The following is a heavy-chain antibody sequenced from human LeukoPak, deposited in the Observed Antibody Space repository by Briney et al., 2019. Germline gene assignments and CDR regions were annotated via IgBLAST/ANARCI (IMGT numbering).Heavy chain of an antibody. CDR2: ISSSSSTI. CDR1: GFTFSSYS. CDR3: ARARRGNSGYPNWFDP. V-gene: IGHV3-48*04. Sequence: QTGGSLRLSCAASGFTFSSYSMNWVRQAPGKGLEWVSYISSSSSTIYYADSVKGRFTISRDNAKNSLYLQMNSLRAEDTAVYYCARARRGNSGYPNWFDPWGQGTLVTVSS. J-gene: IGHJ5*02. D-gene: IGHD5-12*01.